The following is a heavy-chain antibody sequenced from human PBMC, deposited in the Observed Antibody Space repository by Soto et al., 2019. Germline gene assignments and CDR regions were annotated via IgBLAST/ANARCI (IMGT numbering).Heavy chain of an antibody. D-gene: IGHD1-26*01. J-gene: IGHJ4*02. CDR1: GFTFSSYA. CDR2: ISGSGGST. CDR3: GKAQWELPAVVDR. Sequence: SVRLSCAASGFTFSSYAMSWVRQAPWKGLEWVSAISGSGGSTYYADSVKGRFTISRDNSKNTLYLQMNSLRAEDTAVYYCGKAQWELPAVVDRWGQGTLVTVSS. V-gene: IGHV3-23*01.